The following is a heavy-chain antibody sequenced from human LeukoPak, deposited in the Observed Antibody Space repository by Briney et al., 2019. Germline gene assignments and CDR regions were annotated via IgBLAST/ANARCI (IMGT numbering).Heavy chain of an antibody. CDR1: GFIFSSYA. CDR2: ISGSGGIT. V-gene: IGHV3-23*01. D-gene: IGHD7-27*01. CDR3: ATPADLGY. J-gene: IGHJ4*02. Sequence: GRSLRLSCAASGFIFSSYAMTWVRQAPGKGLEWVSGISGSGGITYYADSVKGRFTISRDNSKNTLYLQMNSLRAEDTAVYYCATPADLGYWGQGTLVTVSS.